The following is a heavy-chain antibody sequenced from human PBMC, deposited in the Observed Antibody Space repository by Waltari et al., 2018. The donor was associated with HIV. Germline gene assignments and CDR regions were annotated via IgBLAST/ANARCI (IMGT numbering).Heavy chain of an antibody. CDR3: ARDRKGVGAFDI. Sequence: QVQLVESGGGVVQPGRSLRLSCAASGFTFSSYGLHWVRQAPGKGLEWVAVIWYDGSNKYYADSVKGRFTISRDNSKNTLYLQMNSLRAEDTAVYYCARDRKGVGAFDIWGQGTMVTVSS. CDR1: GFTFSSYG. V-gene: IGHV3-33*01. CDR2: IWYDGSNK. D-gene: IGHD2-15*01. J-gene: IGHJ3*02.